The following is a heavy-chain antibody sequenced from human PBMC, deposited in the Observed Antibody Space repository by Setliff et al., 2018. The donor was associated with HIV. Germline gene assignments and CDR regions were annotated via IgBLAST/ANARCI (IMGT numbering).Heavy chain of an antibody. CDR1: GFSLSSYG. J-gene: IGHJ6*02. D-gene: IGHD6-13*01. CDR2: IWYDGSNK. CDR3: ARDNSRWRDYYYYGMDV. Sequence: GGSLRLSCAASGFSLSSYGMHWVRQAPGKGLEWVAVIWYDGSNKYYADSVKGRFTISRDNAKNSLYLQMNSLRAEDTAVYYCARDNSRWRDYYYYGMDVWGQGTTVTVSS. V-gene: IGHV3-33*01.